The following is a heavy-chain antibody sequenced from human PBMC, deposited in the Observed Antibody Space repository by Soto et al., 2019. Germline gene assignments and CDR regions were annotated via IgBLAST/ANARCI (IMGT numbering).Heavy chain of an antibody. D-gene: IGHD3-22*01. V-gene: IGHV5-51*01. CDR2: IYPGDSDT. J-gene: IGHJ4*02. Sequence: PGESLKISCKGRGYSFSRYWIAWVRQTPGKGLEWMGLIYPGDSDTRYSPSFQGQVTISADKSITTAYLQWSSLKASDTAINYCARDTFSGDSSGPHYWGQGTLVSVSS. CDR1: GYSFSRYW. CDR3: ARDTFSGDSSGPHY.